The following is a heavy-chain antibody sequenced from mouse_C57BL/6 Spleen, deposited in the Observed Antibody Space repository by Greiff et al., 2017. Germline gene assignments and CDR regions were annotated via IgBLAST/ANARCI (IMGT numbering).Heavy chain of an antibody. J-gene: IGHJ2*01. D-gene: IGHD1-1*01. V-gene: IGHV1-64*01. CDR1: GYTFTSYW. Sequence: QVQLQQPGAELVKPGASVKLSCKASGYTFTSYWMHWVKQRPGQGLEWIGMIHPNSGSTNYNEKFKSKATLTVEKSSSTAYMQLSSLTSDDSAVYYCASDYGSSYNYFDYWGHGTTLTVSS. CDR3: ASDYGSSYNYFDY. CDR2: IHPNSGST.